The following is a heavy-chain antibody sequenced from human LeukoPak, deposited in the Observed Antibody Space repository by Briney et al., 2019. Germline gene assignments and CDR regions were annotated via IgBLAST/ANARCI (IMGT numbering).Heavy chain of an antibody. Sequence: GGSLRLSCAASGFIVSTNYMSWVRQAPGKGLEWVSVIYSGGSTYYADSVKGRFTISRDNSKNTLYLQMNSLRAEDTAVYYCARDAGGYGMDVWGQGTTVTVSS. J-gene: IGHJ6*02. CDR1: GFIVSTNY. V-gene: IGHV3-66*01. CDR3: ARDAGGYGMDV. D-gene: IGHD2-8*02. CDR2: IYSGGST.